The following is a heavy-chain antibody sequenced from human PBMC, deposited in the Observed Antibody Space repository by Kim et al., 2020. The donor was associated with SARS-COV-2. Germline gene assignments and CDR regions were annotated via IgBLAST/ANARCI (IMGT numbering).Heavy chain of an antibody. Sequence: GGSLRLSCAASGFTVSSNYMSWVRQAPGKGLEWVSVIYSGGSTYYADSVKGRFTISRHNSKNTLYLQMNSLRAGDTAVYYCARVVSPLPGGMDVWGQGTTVTVSS. CDR3: ARVVSPLPGGMDV. CDR2: IYSGGST. J-gene: IGHJ6*02. D-gene: IGHD3-10*01. CDR1: GFTVSSNY. V-gene: IGHV3-53*04.